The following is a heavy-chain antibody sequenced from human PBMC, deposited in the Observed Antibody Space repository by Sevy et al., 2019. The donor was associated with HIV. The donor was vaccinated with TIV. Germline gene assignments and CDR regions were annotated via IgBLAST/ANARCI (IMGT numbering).Heavy chain of an antibody. CDR2: IYTSGST. J-gene: IGHJ2*01. CDR3: AGDEIGGFGEFPHYWYFDL. D-gene: IGHD3-10*01. V-gene: IGHV4-4*07. CDR1: GGSISSYY. Sequence: SETLSLTCTVSGGSISSYYWSWIRQPAGKGLEWIGRIYTSGSTNYNPSLKSRVTMSVDTSKNQFSLKLSSVTAADTAVYYCAGDEIGGFGEFPHYWYFDLWGRGTLVTVSS.